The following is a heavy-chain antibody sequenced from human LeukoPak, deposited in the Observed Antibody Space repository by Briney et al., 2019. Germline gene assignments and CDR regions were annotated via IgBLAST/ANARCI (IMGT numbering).Heavy chain of an antibody. J-gene: IGHJ4*02. CDR2: IYYSGST. CDR3: ARAPYYYGSGRPEHFDY. D-gene: IGHD3-10*01. CDR1: GGSISSYY. Sequence: PSETLSLTCTVSGGSISSYYWSWIRQPPGKGLEWIGYIYYSGSTYYNPSLKSRVTISVDTSKNQFSLKLSSVTAADTAVYYCARAPYYYGSGRPEHFDYWGQGTLVTVSS. V-gene: IGHV4-59*12.